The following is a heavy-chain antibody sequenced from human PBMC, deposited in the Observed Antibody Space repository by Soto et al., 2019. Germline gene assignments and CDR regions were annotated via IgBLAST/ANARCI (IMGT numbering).Heavy chain of an antibody. J-gene: IGHJ6*02. V-gene: IGHV3-21*01. D-gene: IGHD3-3*01. CDR1: GVTFSSYI. Sequence: LXLSCASSGVTFSSYIMNWVRQAPGKGLEWFSSISSSSSYIYYADSVKGRFTISRDNAKNSLYLQMNSLRAEDTAVYYCARDYDFWIYGMDVWGQGSTATVSS. CDR3: ARDYDFWIYGMDV. CDR2: ISSSSSYI.